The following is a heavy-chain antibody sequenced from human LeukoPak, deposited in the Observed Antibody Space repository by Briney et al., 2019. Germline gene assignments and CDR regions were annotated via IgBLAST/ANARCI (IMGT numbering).Heavy chain of an antibody. CDR2: ISSSGSTI. Sequence: GGSLRLSCAASGFTFSDYYMSWIRQAPGKGLEWVSYISSSGSTIYYADSVKGRFTISRDNAKNSLYLQMNSLRAEDTAVYYCARSYVSYPVSYYFDYWGQGTLVTVSS. D-gene: IGHD1-26*01. CDR1: GFTFSDYY. CDR3: ARSYVSYPVSYYFDY. J-gene: IGHJ4*02. V-gene: IGHV3-11*04.